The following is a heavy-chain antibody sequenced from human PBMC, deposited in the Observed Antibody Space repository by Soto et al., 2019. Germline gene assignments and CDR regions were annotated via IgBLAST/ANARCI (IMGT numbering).Heavy chain of an antibody. Sequence: QLQLQESGSGLVKPSQTLSLTCAVSGGSISSGGYSWSWIRKPPGKGLEWIGYIYHSGSTYYNPSLKRRVTISVDRSKNQFSLKLSSVTAADTAVYYCAIWQVVAAQHWGQGTLVTVSS. V-gene: IGHV4-30-2*01. CDR3: AIWQVVAAQH. J-gene: IGHJ4*02. CDR2: IYHSGST. D-gene: IGHD2-15*01. CDR1: GGSISSGGYS.